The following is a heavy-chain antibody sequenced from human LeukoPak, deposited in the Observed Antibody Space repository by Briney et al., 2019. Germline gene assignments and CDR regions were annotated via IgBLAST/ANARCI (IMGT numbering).Heavy chain of an antibody. D-gene: IGHD3-16*02. Sequence: AASVTVSCKVSGYTLTELSMHWVRQAPGKGLEWMGGFDPEDGETIYAQKFQGRVTMTEDTSTDTAYMELSSLRSEDTAVYYCATSRKGLGLIGSAFDIWGQGTMVTVSS. CDR2: FDPEDGET. J-gene: IGHJ3*02. CDR1: GYTLTELS. CDR3: ATSRKGLGLIGSAFDI. V-gene: IGHV1-24*01.